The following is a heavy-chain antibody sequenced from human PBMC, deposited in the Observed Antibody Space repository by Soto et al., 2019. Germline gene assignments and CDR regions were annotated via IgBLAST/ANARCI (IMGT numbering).Heavy chain of an antibody. CDR3: ARELQLRPSHGMDV. CDR2: MNPNSGNT. Sequence: ASVKVSCKASGYTFTSYDINWVRQATGQGLEWMGWMNPNSGNTGYAQKFQGRVTMTRNTSISTAYMELSSLRSEDTAVYYCARELQLRPSHGMDVWGQGTTVTVSS. V-gene: IGHV1-8*01. CDR1: GYTFTSYD. D-gene: IGHD5-18*01. J-gene: IGHJ6*02.